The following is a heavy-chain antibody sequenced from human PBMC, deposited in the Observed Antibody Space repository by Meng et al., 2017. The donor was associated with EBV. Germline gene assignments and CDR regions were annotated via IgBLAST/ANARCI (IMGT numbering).Heavy chain of an antibody. CDR3: ARGPYYYDSSGYYYGEFDP. D-gene: IGHD3-22*01. J-gene: IGHJ5*02. CDR1: GSTFTSDD. Sequence: QGHVVPSGAEGKNPGASVKVACKASGSTFTSDDINWVRQATGQGLERMGWMNPNSGNTGYAQKFQGRVTMTRNTSISTAYMELSSLRSEDTAVYYCARGPYYYDSSGYYYGEFDPWGQGTLVTVSS. V-gene: IGHV1-8*01. CDR2: MNPNSGNT.